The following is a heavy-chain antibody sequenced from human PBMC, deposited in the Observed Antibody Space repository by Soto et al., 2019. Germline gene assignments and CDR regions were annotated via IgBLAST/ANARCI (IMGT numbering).Heavy chain of an antibody. Sequence: QVQLQESGPGLVRPSETLSLTCTVSGDSISGYYWSWIRQPPGKRLEWIGYIYYSGSTNYNPSLKSRVTISVDTSKNQFSRKLSSVTAADTAVYYCARGPTRYYDSSGYSVGYYYYYGMDVWGQGTTVTVSS. CDR1: GDSISGYY. V-gene: IGHV4-59*01. J-gene: IGHJ6*02. D-gene: IGHD3-22*01. CDR2: IYYSGST. CDR3: ARGPTRYYDSSGYSVGYYYYYGMDV.